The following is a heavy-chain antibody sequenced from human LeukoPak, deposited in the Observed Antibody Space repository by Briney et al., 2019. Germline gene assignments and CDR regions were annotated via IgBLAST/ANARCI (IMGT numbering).Heavy chain of an antibody. CDR1: GGSFSGYY. D-gene: IGHD2-15*01. Sequence: PSETLSLTCAVYGGSFSGYYWSWIRQPPGKGLEWIGEINHSGSTNYNPSLKSRVTISVDTSKNQFPLKLSSVSAADTAVYYCASGTTLGYCSGGSCYPLLGWFDPWGQGTLVTVSS. J-gene: IGHJ5*02. CDR3: ASGTTLGYCSGGSCYPLLGWFDP. CDR2: INHSGST. V-gene: IGHV4-34*01.